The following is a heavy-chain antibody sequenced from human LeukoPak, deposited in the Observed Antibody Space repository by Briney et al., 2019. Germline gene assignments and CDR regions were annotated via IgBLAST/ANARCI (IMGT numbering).Heavy chain of an antibody. CDR2: INHSGST. D-gene: IGHD6-13*01. V-gene: IGHV4-34*01. CDR3: ARVPRVRYRIIWYGNSYYMDV. Sequence: PSETLSLTCAVYGGSFSGYYWSWIRQPPGKGLEWIGEINHSGSTNYNPSLKCRVTISVEPSKYQFSLKLRSVTAADTAVYYCARVPRVRYRIIWYGNSYYMDVWGKGTTVTVSS. CDR1: GGSFSGYY. J-gene: IGHJ6*03.